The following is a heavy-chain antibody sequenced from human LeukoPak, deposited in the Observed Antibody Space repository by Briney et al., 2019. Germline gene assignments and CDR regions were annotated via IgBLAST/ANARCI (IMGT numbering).Heavy chain of an antibody. CDR3: ARSEGHCSDGACYAQKVIDH. CDR1: GYTFTTYW. V-gene: IGHV5-51*01. CDR2: IYPGDFDT. Sequence: GESLKISCKGSGYTFTTYWIGWVRQMPGKGLEWMGIIYPGDFDTRYSPSFQGQVTISVDKSINTAYLQWRSLKASDTAMYYCARSEGHCSDGACYAQKVIDHWGQGTLVTVSS. D-gene: IGHD2-15*01. J-gene: IGHJ4*02.